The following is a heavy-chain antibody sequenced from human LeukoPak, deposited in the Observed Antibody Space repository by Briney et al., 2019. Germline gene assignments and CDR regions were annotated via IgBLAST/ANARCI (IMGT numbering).Heavy chain of an antibody. Sequence: GESLKISCKGSGYSFSGFWIAWVRQRPGKGLEWMGTIYPGDSDIRYSPSFQGQVSMSADKSISTAYLQWSSLKASDTATYYCAKSIVGATGAYRHWGQGTRATVSS. J-gene: IGHJ4*02. V-gene: IGHV5-51*01. CDR1: GYSFSGFW. CDR3: AKSIVGATGAYRH. CDR2: IYPGDSDI. D-gene: IGHD1-26*01.